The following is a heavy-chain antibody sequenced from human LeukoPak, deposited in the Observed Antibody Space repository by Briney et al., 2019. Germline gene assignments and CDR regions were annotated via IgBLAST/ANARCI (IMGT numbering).Heavy chain of an antibody. Sequence: GGSLRLSCAASGFTFDDYAMHWVRQAPGKGLEWVSGISGSGGSTYYADSVKGRFTIFRDNSKNTLYLQMNSLGAEDTAVYHCANGWSPDYWGRGTLVTVSS. CDR3: ANGWSPDY. CDR2: ISGSGGST. J-gene: IGHJ4*02. D-gene: IGHD2-15*01. CDR1: GFTFDDYA. V-gene: IGHV3-23*01.